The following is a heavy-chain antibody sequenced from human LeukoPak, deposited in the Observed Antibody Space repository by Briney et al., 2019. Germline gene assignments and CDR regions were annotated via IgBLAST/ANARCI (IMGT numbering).Heavy chain of an antibody. CDR3: TRGRPSWGFDY. CDR1: GDTFSNYD. CDR2: MSPKSGNT. J-gene: IGHJ4*02. V-gene: IGHV1-8*01. D-gene: IGHD7-27*01. Sequence: ASVKVSCKASGDTFSNYDINWVRQATGQGLEWMGWMSPKSGNTGYAQKFQGRLTMTRDTSIGTAYMELSSRRSEDTAVYYCTRGRPSWGFDYWGQGTLVTVSS.